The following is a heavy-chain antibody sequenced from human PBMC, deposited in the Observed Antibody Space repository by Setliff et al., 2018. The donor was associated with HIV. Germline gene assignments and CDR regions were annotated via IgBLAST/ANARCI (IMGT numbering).Heavy chain of an antibody. CDR2: IYNSGST. CDR3: ARHEITMVRGVTIKAGYSFDY. V-gene: IGHV4-61*02. D-gene: IGHD3-10*01. CDR1: GVFISGGSYY. J-gene: IGHJ4*02. Sequence: PSETLSLTCTVSGVFISGGSYYWSWIRQPAGKGLEWIGRIYNSGSTNYNPSLKSRVTISVDTSKNQFSLKLSSVTAADTAVYYCARHEITMVRGVTIKAGYSFDYWGQGTLVTVSS.